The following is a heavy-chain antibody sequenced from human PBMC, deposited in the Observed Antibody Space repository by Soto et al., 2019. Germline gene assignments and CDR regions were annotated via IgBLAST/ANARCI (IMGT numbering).Heavy chain of an antibody. CDR2: VRSKSYGGTT. CDR1: GFTFGDYA. Sequence: LRLSCTTSGFTFGDYAMNLVRQAPGKGLEWVSFVRSKSYGGTTEYAASVKGRFTISRDDSKSIAYLQMSSLKTEDTAVYYCTKNHGWGTYRSDGFDIWRKGKMGT. CDR3: TKNHGWGTYRSDGFDI. J-gene: IGHJ3*02. V-gene: IGHV3-49*04. D-gene: IGHD3-16*02.